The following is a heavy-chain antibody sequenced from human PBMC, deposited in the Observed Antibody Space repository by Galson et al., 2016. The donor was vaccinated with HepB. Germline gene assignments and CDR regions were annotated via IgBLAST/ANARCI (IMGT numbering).Heavy chain of an antibody. CDR3: AKGVPTGGAFDY. CDR2: ISGSGANT. J-gene: IGHJ4*02. Sequence: SWIRQPPGKGLYWFSAISGSGANTYYADSVKGRFTISRDNSKNTLYLQMNSLRVEDTAIYYCAKGVPTGGAFDYWGQGTLVTVSS. D-gene: IGHD1-26*01. V-gene: IGHV3-23*01.